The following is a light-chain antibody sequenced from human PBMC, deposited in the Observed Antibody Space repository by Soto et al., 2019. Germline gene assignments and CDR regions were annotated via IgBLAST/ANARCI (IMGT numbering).Light chain of an antibody. CDR2: YAS. J-gene: IGKJ1*01. CDR1: QRVSSN. V-gene: IGKV3-15*01. CDR3: QQYNNWRT. Sequence: EIVMTPHPATLSVSQRERAILSYRASQRVSSNLAWYQQTPGQAPRLLIYYASTRGTGIPGRFSGSGSGTEFTLTISRLQYEDFVVYYCQQYNNWRTFGQGTKVDIK.